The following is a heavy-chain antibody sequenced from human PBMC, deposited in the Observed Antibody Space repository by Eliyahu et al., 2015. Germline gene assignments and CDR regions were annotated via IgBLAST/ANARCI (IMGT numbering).Heavy chain of an antibody. CDR2: IYHSGST. V-gene: IGHV4-38-2*02. CDR1: XYSISSGYY. D-gene: IGHD1-26*01. CDR3: ARVGVGALYGXDV. J-gene: IGHJ6*02. Sequence: QVQLQESGPGLVKPSETLSLTCXXSXYSISSGYYWGWIRQPPGKGLEWIGSIYHSGSTYYNPSLKSRVTISVDTSKNQFSLKLSSVTAADTAVYYCARVGVGALYGXDVWGQGTTVTVSS.